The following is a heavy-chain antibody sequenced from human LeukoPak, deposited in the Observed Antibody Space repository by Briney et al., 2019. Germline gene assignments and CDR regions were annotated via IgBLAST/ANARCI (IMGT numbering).Heavy chain of an antibody. J-gene: IGHJ3*01. CDR2: SYYNGGT. V-gene: IGHV4-39*01. CDR1: GDSMITDTYY. D-gene: IGHD1-26*01. CDR3: ATSIGPYGSKNGFDV. Sequence: SETLSLTCTVSGDSMITDTYYWVWIRQPPRKGLEWIANSYYNGGTQYSRALTNRATMSVDTSRNQFSLTLTSVTAADTAVYYCATSIGPYGSKNGFDVWGQGTKVTVSS.